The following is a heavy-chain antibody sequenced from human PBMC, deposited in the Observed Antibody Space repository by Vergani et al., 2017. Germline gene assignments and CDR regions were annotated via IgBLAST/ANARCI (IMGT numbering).Heavy chain of an antibody. CDR2: IKQDGSEK. V-gene: IGHV3-7*03. Sequence: EVHLLESGGDLVQPGGSLRLSCTASGFIFSTYAMSWVRQAPGKGLEWVANIKQDGSEKYYVDSVRGRFTISRDNAKNSLYLQMNSLRAEDTAVYYCARDQGYSSSPRPGYWGQGTLVTVSS. CDR1: GFIFSTYA. D-gene: IGHD6-6*01. CDR3: ARDQGYSSSPRPGY. J-gene: IGHJ4*02.